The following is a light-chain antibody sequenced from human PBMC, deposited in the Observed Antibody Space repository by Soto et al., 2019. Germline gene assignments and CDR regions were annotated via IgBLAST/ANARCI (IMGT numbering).Light chain of an antibody. Sequence: IQMTQSPSTLSGSVGDRVTITCRASQGVSTRLAWYQQKPSKAPKLLIYEASKLQGGVPSRFSGRGSVREFTLTITSLQPEDSVTYYCQQYYDFRAFGKGTKV. CDR2: EAS. V-gene: IGKV1-5*03. CDR1: QGVSTR. CDR3: QQYYDFRA. J-gene: IGKJ1*01.